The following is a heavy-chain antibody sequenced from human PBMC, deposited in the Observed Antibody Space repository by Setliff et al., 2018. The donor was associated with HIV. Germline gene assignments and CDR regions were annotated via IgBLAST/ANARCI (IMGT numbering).Heavy chain of an antibody. Sequence: GASVKVSCKASGDTFSNYAISWVRQAPGQGLEWMGILNPSEGTTSFAQKFQGRVTMTRDTSTSTVYMDLSSLRADDTAVYYCVRGYRSAWNSWFDAWGQGTRVTVSS. D-gene: IGHD6-19*01. CDR2: LNPSEGTT. J-gene: IGHJ5*02. V-gene: IGHV1-46*01. CDR3: VRGYRSAWNSWFDA. CDR1: GDTFSNYA.